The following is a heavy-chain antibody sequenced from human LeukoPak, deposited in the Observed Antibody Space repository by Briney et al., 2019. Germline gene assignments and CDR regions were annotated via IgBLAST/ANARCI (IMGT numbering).Heavy chain of an antibody. CDR3: ARDLRRYYGSGSSDY. CDR2: IKQDGSEK. Sequence: GGSLRLSCAASGFTFSSYWMSWVRQAPGKGLEWVANIKQDGSEKYYVDYVKGRFTISRDNAKNSLYLQMNSLRAEDTAVYYCARDLRRYYGSGSSDYWGQGTLVTVSS. CDR1: GFTFSSYW. V-gene: IGHV3-7*01. D-gene: IGHD3-10*01. J-gene: IGHJ4*02.